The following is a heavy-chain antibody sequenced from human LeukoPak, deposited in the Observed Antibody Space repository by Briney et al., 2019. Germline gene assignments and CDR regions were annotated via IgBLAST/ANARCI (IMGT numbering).Heavy chain of an antibody. V-gene: IGHV4-61*01. CDR2: VYYSGRA. CDR1: GGSVYSDSYY. D-gene: IGHD1-26*01. J-gene: IGHJ6*02. Sequence: SETLSLTCTVSGGSVYSDSYYWTWIRQPPGKGLEWVGYVYYSGRANYNPSLKSRVTISVDTSKNLFSLEVSSVTAADTAVYYCARGRSNYYGMDVWGQGTTVTVSS. CDR3: ARGRSNYYGMDV.